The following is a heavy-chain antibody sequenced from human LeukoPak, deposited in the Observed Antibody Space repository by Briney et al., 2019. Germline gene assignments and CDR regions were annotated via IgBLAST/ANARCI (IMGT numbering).Heavy chain of an antibody. Sequence: SETLSLTCTVSGGSISNHYWTWIRQPPGKGLEWIGYISYSGITNYNPSLKSRVTISVDMSKNQFSLKLTSVTAADTAVYYCARAIAVARTFDYWGQGTLVTVSS. CDR1: GGSISNHY. CDR2: ISYSGIT. V-gene: IGHV4-59*11. D-gene: IGHD6-19*01. CDR3: ARAIAVARTFDY. J-gene: IGHJ4*02.